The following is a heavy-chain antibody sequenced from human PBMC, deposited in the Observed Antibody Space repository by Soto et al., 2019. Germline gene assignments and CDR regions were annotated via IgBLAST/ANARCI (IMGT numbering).Heavy chain of an antibody. Sequence: EVQLLESGGGLVQPGGSLRLSCAASGFTFSSYGMSWVRQAPGKGLEWVSAITGSGGSTYYADSVKGRFTISRDNSKNTLYLQMNSLRAEDTAVYYCAKDRNKWLRFDLGYWGQGTLDTVSS. CDR1: GFTFSSYG. CDR3: AKDRNKWLRFDLGY. D-gene: IGHD5-12*01. CDR2: ITGSGGST. V-gene: IGHV3-23*01. J-gene: IGHJ4*02.